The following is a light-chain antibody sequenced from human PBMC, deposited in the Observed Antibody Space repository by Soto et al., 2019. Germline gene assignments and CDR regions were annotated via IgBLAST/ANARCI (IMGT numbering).Light chain of an antibody. J-gene: IGKJ1*01. Sequence: DIVMTQSPDSLAVSLGERATINCKSSQSVLYISNNKNYLAWYQQKPGQPPKLLIYWASTRESGVPDRFSGSGSGTDFTLTISSLQAEDVAVYYCQQYYSTPPVTFGQGTKVEIK. CDR1: QSVLYISNNKNY. CDR2: WAS. CDR3: QQYYSTPPVT. V-gene: IGKV4-1*01.